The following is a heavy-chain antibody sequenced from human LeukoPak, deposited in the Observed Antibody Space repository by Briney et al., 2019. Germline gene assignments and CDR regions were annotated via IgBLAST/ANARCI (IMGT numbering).Heavy chain of an antibody. CDR2: ISSSDGTI. J-gene: IGHJ4*02. D-gene: IGHD1-26*01. Sequence: GGSLRLSCAASGFTFSSYEMNWVRQAPGKGLEWVSYISSSDGTIYYADSVKGRFTISRDNAKNSLFLQMNSLRAEDTAVYYCARSMIVGATRSGYFNSWGQGTLVTVSS. V-gene: IGHV3-48*03. CDR1: GFTFSSYE. CDR3: ARSMIVGATRSGYFNS.